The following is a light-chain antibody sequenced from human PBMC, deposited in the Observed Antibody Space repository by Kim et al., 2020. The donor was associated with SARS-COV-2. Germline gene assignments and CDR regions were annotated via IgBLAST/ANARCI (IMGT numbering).Light chain of an antibody. CDR2: KAS. CDR1: QSISSW. CDR3: QHYNGYPLT. Sequence: DIQMTQSPSTLSASVGDRVTITCRASQSISSWLAWYQQKPGEAPKLLIYKASSLESGVPSRFSGSGSGTEFTLTISSLQPDDFATYYCQHYNGYPLTFGGGTKLEI. J-gene: IGKJ4*01. V-gene: IGKV1-5*03.